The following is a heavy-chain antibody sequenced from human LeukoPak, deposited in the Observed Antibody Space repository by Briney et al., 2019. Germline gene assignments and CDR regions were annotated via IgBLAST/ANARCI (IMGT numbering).Heavy chain of an antibody. CDR1: GGSFSNHY. Sequence: SETLSLTCSVSGGSFSNHYWSWIRQPAGKGLEWIGRIYTSGSTNYNPFFKRRVTMSLDTSQKELSLTLSSMSAADAAVYFCARGSGSYRPLYFFDYWGQGTLVTVST. V-gene: IGHV4-4*07. J-gene: IGHJ4*02. CDR2: IYTSGST. D-gene: IGHD1-26*01. CDR3: ARGSGSYRPLYFFDY.